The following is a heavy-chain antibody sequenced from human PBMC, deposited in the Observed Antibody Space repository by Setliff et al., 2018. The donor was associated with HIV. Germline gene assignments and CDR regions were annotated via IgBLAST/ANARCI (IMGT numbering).Heavy chain of an antibody. CDR2: IYQSGSI. Sequence: PSGTLSLTCAASGYSINSGFSRAWIRQPPGQGPQWIGSIYQSGSIYYNPSLQSRVTISVDSSKNQFSLNLFSVTAADTAVYYCARPRRVRSRAWYWFDIWGQGTLVTVSS. J-gene: IGHJ5*02. D-gene: IGHD6-19*01. CDR1: GYSINSGFS. CDR3: ARPRRVRSRAWYWFDI. V-gene: IGHV4-38-2*01.